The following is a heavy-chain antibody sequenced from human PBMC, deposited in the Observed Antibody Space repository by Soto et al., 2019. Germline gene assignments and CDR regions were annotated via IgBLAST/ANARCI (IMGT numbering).Heavy chain of an antibody. V-gene: IGHV3-74*01. CDR3: ARSLPGTYGAFDL. J-gene: IGHJ3*01. D-gene: IGHD1-7*01. CDR2: ISGDGSST. CDR1: EFTFRSYW. Sequence: GGSLRLSCAASEFTFRSYWMHWVRQSPGKGLVWVSRISGDGSSTNYADSVKGRFTISRDNAKNTVYLQIDSLRAEDTAVYYCARSLPGTYGAFDLWGQGTVVTVSS.